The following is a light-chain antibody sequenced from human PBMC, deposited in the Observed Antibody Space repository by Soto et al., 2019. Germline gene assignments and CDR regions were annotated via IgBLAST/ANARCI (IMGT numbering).Light chain of an antibody. V-gene: IGKV3-20*01. J-gene: IGKJ2*01. CDR3: HQYGTSSFT. CDR1: QSLSSSY. Sequence: EIVLTQSPGTLSLSPGERATLSCRASQSLSSSYLSWYQQKPGQAPRLLIYGASSRASGIPDRFSGSGSGTDFTLTISRLEPEDFAVYYCHQYGTSSFTFGQGTNLEIK. CDR2: GAS.